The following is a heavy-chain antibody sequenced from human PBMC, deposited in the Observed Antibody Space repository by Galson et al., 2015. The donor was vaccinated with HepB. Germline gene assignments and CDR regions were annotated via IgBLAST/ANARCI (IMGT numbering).Heavy chain of an antibody. CDR3: ARDLGDIMATIFFDY. J-gene: IGHJ4*02. CDR1: GYTFTDFG. Sequence: SVKVSCKASGYTFTDFGISWVRQAPGQGLEWMGWISPYNGNTNTNYAQKFQGRVIMTTDTSTSTAYMELRSLRSDDTAVYYCARDLGDIMATIFFDYWGQGTLVTVSS. CDR2: ISPYNGNTNT. D-gene: IGHD5-12*01. V-gene: IGHV1-18*04.